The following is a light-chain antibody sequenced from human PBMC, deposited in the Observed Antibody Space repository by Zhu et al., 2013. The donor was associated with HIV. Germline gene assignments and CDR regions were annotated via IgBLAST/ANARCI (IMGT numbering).Light chain of an antibody. Sequence: AIRMTQSPSSLSASTGDRVTITCRASQGISDYLAWYQQKPGKAPNLLISSASTLQTGVPSRFSGSGSGTHFTLTISCLQSEDFATYYCQQYYTYPLTFGGGTKVDIK. CDR3: QQYYTYPLT. CDR2: SAS. CDR1: QGISDY. V-gene: IGKV1-8*01. J-gene: IGKJ4*01.